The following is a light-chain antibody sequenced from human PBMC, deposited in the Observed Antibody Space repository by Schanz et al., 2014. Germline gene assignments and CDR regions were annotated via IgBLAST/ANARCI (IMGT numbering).Light chain of an antibody. J-gene: IGLJ3*02. CDR1: ASNIGAGYD. Sequence: QSVLTQPPSVSGAPGQGVTISCTGSASNIGAGYDVHWYQQVPGTAPKPLIFDNTNRPSGVPDRFSGSKSGTSASLAITGLQAEDEADYYCQSHDSSLSEWVFGGGTKLTVL. CDR2: DNT. CDR3: QSHDSSLSEWV. V-gene: IGLV1-40*01.